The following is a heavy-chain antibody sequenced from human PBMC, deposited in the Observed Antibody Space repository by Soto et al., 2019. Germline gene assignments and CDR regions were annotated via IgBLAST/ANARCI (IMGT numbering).Heavy chain of an antibody. D-gene: IGHD3-16*01. V-gene: IGHV3-30-3*01. CDR1: GFTFSSYA. CDR2: ISYDGSNK. Sequence: PGGSLRLSCAASGFTFSSYAMHWVRQAPGKGLEWVAVISYDGSNKYYADSVKGRFTISRDNSKNTLYLQMNSLRAEDTAVYYCARAYEGDYFDYWGKGPLVTVPS. CDR3: ARAYEGDYFDY. J-gene: IGHJ4*02.